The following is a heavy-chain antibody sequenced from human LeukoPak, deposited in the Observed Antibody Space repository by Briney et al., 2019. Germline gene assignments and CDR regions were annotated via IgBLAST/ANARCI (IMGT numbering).Heavy chain of an antibody. D-gene: IGHD2-2*01. CDR1: GYTFTSYY. CDR2: INPSGGSA. J-gene: IGHJ4*02. Sequence: ASVKVSCKASGYTFTSYYMHWVRQAPGQGLEWMGIINPSGGSASYSQKFQGRVTMTRDTSTSTVCMELSSLRSEDTAVYYCARDSGIVVVPAAPPGDYWGQGTLVTVSS. CDR3: ARDSGIVVVPAAPPGDY. V-gene: IGHV1-46*01.